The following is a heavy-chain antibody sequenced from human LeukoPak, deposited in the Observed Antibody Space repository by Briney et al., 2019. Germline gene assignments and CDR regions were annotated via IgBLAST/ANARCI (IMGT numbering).Heavy chain of an antibody. CDR3: ARGLERFGELLYSYY. CDR2: INPSGCST. D-gene: IGHD3-10*01. J-gene: IGHJ4*02. Sequence: ASVKVSCKASGYTFTSYYMHWVRQAPGQGLEWMGIINPSGCSTSYAQKFQGRVTMTRDTSTSTVYMELSSLRSEDTAVYYCARGLERFGELLYSYYWGQGTLVTVSS. V-gene: IGHV1-46*01. CDR1: GYTFTSYY.